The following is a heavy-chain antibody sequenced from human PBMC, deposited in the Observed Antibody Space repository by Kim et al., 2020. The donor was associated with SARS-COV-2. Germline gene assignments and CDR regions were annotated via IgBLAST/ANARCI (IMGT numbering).Heavy chain of an antibody. J-gene: IGHJ1*01. CDR3: ARHEAGIAAGDFQH. Sequence: PSFQGHVTISADKSISTAYLQWSSLKASDTAMYYCARHEAGIAAGDFQHWGQGTLVTVSS. V-gene: IGHV5-10-1*01. D-gene: IGHD6-13*01.